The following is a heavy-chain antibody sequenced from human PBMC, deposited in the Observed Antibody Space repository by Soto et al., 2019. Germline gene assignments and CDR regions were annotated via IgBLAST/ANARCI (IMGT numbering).Heavy chain of an antibody. CDR2: IYYSGST. D-gene: IGHD2-15*01. J-gene: IGHJ6*02. Sequence: PSETLSLTXTVSGGSISSSSYYLGWIRQPPGKGLEWIGSIYYSGSTYYNPSLKSRVTISVDTSKNQFSLKLSSVTAADMAVYYCARQEGYCSGGSCFGIYYYYYYGMDVWGQGTTVTVSS. CDR1: GGSISSSSYY. V-gene: IGHV4-39*01. CDR3: ARQEGYCSGGSCFGIYYYYYYGMDV.